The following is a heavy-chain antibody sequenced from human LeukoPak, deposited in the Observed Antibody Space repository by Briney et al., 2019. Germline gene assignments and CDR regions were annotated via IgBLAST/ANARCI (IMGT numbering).Heavy chain of an antibody. CDR2: IKSDGST. V-gene: IGHV3-74*01. D-gene: IGHD3-22*01. Sequence: PGGSLRLSCAASGFTFSSYWMHWVRQAPGKGLVWVSRIKSDGSTNYADSVKGRFTISRDNAKNIVSLQMNSVRAEDTGVYYCARAPSEIGGYYPEYFRHWGQGTLVTVSS. CDR3: ARAPSEIGGYYPEYFRH. J-gene: IGHJ1*01. CDR1: GFTFSSYW.